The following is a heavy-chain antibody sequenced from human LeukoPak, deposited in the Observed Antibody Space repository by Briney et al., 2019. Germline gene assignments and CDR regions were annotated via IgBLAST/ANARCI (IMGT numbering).Heavy chain of an antibody. Sequence: GGSLRLSCAASGFTFSSYAMHWVRQAPGKGLEWVAVISYDGSNKYYADSVKGRFTISRDNSKNTLYLQMNSLRAEDTAVYYCAKYLASGGSSHARLGAADYWGQGTLVTVSS. CDR1: GFTFSSYA. CDR3: AKYLASGGSSHARLGAADY. V-gene: IGHV3-30*04. J-gene: IGHJ4*02. CDR2: ISYDGSNK. D-gene: IGHD2-15*01.